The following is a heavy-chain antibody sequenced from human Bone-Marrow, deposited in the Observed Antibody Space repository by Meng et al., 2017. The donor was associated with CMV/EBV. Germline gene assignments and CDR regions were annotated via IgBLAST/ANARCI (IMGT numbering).Heavy chain of an antibody. D-gene: IGHD4-23*01. V-gene: IGHV3-30*02. Sequence: GGSLRLSCAASGFTFSSYGMHWVRQAPGKGLEWVAFIRYDGSNKYYADSVKGRFTISRDNSKNTLYLQMNSLRAEDTAVYYCARDRWHVYYFDYWGQGTLVTVSS. CDR1: GFTFSSYG. CDR3: ARDRWHVYYFDY. CDR2: IRYDGSNK. J-gene: IGHJ4*02.